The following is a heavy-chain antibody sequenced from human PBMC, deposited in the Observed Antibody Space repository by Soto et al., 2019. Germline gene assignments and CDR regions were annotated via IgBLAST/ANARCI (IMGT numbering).Heavy chain of an antibody. Sequence: GGSLRLSCAASGFTFSSYAMSWVRQAPGKGLEWVSAMSGSGGSTYYADSVKGRFTIPRDNSKNTLYLQMNSLRAEDTAVYYCAKRGRGAVAFDYWGQGTLVTVSS. CDR3: AKRGRGAVAFDY. J-gene: IGHJ4*02. CDR1: GFTFSSYA. D-gene: IGHD6-19*01. CDR2: MSGSGGST. V-gene: IGHV3-23*01.